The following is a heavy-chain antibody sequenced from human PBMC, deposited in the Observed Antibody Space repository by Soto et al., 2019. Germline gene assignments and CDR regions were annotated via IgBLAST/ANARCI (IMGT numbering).Heavy chain of an antibody. CDR1: GFTFSSYG. J-gene: IGHJ4*02. CDR3: AKGPVRYCSGGSCYSDY. CDR2: ISYDGSNK. D-gene: IGHD2-15*01. V-gene: IGHV3-30*18. Sequence: GGSLRLSCAASGFTFSSYGMHWVRQAPGKGLEWVAVISYDGSNKYYADSVKGRFTISRDNSKNTLHLQMNSLRAEDTDVYYCAKGPVRYCSGGSCYSDYWGQGTLVTVSS.